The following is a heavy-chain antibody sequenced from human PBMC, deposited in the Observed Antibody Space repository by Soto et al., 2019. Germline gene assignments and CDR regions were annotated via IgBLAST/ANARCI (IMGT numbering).Heavy chain of an antibody. CDR1: GFTFSSYA. D-gene: IGHD2-8*01. CDR3: ARDFPESAMVLVQERAFDI. Sequence: PGGSLRLSCAASGFTFSSYAMILVRQAPGKGLEWVSAISGSGGSTYYADSVKGRVTITRDTSASTAYMELSSLRSEDTAVYYCARDFPESAMVLVQERAFDIWGQGTMVTVSS. J-gene: IGHJ3*02. CDR2: ISGSGGST. V-gene: IGHV3-23*01.